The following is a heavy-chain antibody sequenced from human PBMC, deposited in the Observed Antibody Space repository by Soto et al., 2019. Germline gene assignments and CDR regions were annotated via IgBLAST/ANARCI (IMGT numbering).Heavy chain of an antibody. CDR1: GYTFTSYA. CDR3: TTDAPVIVGATSSLLDWFDP. J-gene: IGHJ5*02. D-gene: IGHD1-26*01. CDR2: INAGNGNT. V-gene: IGHV1-3*01. Sequence: ASVKVSCKASGYTFTSYAMHWVRQAPGQRLEWMGWINAGNGNTKYSQKFQGRVTITRDTSASTAYMELNSLKTEDTAVYYCTTDAPVIVGATSSLLDWFDPWGQGTLVTVSS.